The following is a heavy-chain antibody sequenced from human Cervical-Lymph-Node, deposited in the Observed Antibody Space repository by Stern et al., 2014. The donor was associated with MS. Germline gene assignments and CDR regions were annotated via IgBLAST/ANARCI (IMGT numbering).Heavy chain of an antibody. J-gene: IGHJ5*02. CDR3: ALSSETSDRWYSLGYDL. Sequence: VQLVESGAAVTKPGSSVKVSCKASGGTFSHFPSSWVRQPPGQGLAWMGGTLPVFGPPTCAQEFRGRVTITADVSTSTVYMELSSLRSDDTAVYYCALSSETSDRWYSLGYDLWGQGTLVTVSS. D-gene: IGHD6-13*01. CDR2: TLPVFGPP. CDR1: GGTFSHFP. V-gene: IGHV1-69*01.